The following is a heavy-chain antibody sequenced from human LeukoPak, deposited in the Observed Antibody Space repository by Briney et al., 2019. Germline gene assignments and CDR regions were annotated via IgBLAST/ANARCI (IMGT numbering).Heavy chain of an antibody. J-gene: IGHJ3*01. V-gene: IGHV3-23*01. D-gene: IGHD2-21*01. CDR1: GFTFSSYA. Sequence: GGSLRLSCAASGFTFSSYAMSWVRQAPGKGLEWVSAISGSGGSTYYADSVKGRFTISRDNAKNSVSLQMNSLRVEDTAMYYCARYTVVSSPGAFDLWGQGTMVTVSS. CDR2: ISGSGGST. CDR3: ARYTVVSSPGAFDL.